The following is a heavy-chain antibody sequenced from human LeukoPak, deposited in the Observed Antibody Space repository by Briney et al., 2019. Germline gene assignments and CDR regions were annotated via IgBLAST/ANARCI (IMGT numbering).Heavy chain of an antibody. Sequence: SETLSLTCTVSGGSINSRTYYWGWIRQPPGKGLEWIGSIYYSGSTYYSPSLKSRVTISVDTSKNQFSLKLSSVTAADTAVYYCARGIMKQRRIWFGELLDNWGQGTLVTVSS. D-gene: IGHD3-10*01. CDR3: ARGIMKQRRIWFGELLDN. CDR1: GGSINSRTYY. V-gene: IGHV4-39*07. J-gene: IGHJ4*02. CDR2: IYYSGST.